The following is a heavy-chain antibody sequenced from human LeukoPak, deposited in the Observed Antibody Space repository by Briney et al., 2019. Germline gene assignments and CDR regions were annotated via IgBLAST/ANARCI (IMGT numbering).Heavy chain of an antibody. CDR3: ASVLWFGELLPLFDY. CDR2: IKQDGSEK. V-gene: IGHV3-7*01. CDR1: GFTFSSYW. D-gene: IGHD3-10*01. Sequence: GGSLRLSCAASGFTFSSYWMSWVRQAPGKGLEWVANIKQDGSEKYYVDSVKGRFTISRDNAKNSLYLQMNSLRAEDMAVYYCASVLWFGELLPLFDYWGQGTLVTVSS. J-gene: IGHJ4*02.